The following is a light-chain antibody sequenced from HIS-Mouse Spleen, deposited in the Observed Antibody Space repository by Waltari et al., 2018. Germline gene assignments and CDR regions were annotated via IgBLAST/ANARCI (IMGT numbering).Light chain of an antibody. J-gene: IGKJ1*01. CDR2: GAS. V-gene: IGKV3-20*01. Sequence: EIVLTQPPGTLYLCPGERDTLSRRASQSVTTSYLAWYQQKPGQAPRPLIYGASSRATGIPDRFSGSGSGTDFTLTISRLEPEDFAVYYCQQYGSSPLTFGQGTKVEIK. CDR3: QQYGSSPLT. CDR1: QSVTTSY.